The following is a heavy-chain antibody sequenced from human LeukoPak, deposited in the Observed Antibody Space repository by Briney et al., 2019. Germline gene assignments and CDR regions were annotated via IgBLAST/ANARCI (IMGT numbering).Heavy chain of an antibody. Sequence: SETLSLTCAVSGVSMSSYYWSWIRQPAGKGLEWIGRIYTSGSTSYNPSLKSRVTISVDTSKNQFSLKLSSVTAADTAVYYSARAMITFGGVIVPRRHYFDYWGQGTLVTVSS. V-gene: IGHV4-4*07. CDR1: GVSMSSYY. D-gene: IGHD3-16*02. J-gene: IGHJ4*02. CDR3: ARAMITFGGVIVPRRHYFDY. CDR2: IYTSGST.